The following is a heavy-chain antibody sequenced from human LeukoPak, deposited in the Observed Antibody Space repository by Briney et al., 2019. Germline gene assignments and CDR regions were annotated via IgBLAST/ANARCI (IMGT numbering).Heavy chain of an antibody. V-gene: IGHV5-51*01. Sequence: GESLKISCKGSGYSFTSYWLGWVRQMPGKGLEWMGIIYPGDSDTRYSPSFQGQVTISADKSISTAYLQWSSLKASDTAMYYCARLSSDFWSGPDAFDIWGQGTMVTVSS. CDR3: ARLSSDFWSGPDAFDI. CDR2: IYPGDSDT. J-gene: IGHJ3*02. CDR1: GYSFTSYW. D-gene: IGHD3-3*01.